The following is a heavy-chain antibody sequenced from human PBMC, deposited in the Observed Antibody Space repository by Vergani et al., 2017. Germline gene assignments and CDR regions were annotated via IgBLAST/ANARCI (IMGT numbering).Heavy chain of an antibody. CDR3: VKELGIAAAGTTDY. CDR2: ISSNGGST. J-gene: IGHJ4*02. CDR1: GFTFSSYA. V-gene: IGHV3-64D*06. Sequence: EVQLLESGGGLVQPGGSLRLSCSASGFTFSSYAMHWVRQAPGKGLEYVSAISSNGGSTYYADSVKGRFTISRDNSKNTLYLQMSSLRAEDTAVYYCVKELGIAAAGTTDYWGQGTLVTVSS. D-gene: IGHD6-13*01.